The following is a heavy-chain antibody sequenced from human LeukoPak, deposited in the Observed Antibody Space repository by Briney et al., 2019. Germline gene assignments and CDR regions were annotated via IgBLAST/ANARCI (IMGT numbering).Heavy chain of an antibody. CDR2: IYYSGST. Sequence: SETLSLTCTVSGGSISSSSYYWSWIRQPPGKGLEWIGSIYYSGSTYYNPSLKSRVTISVDTSKNQFSLKLSSVTAADTAVYYCARRGYYYDSSGYYVRRWFDPWGLGTLVTVSS. D-gene: IGHD3-22*01. V-gene: IGHV4-39*01. CDR1: GGSISSSSYY. CDR3: ARRGYYYDSSGYYVRRWFDP. J-gene: IGHJ5*02.